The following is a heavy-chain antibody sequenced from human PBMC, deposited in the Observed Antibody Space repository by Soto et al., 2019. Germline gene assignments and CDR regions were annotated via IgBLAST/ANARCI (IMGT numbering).Heavy chain of an antibody. CDR2: INPNSGGT. D-gene: IGHD1-26*01. CDR1: GYTFTGYY. Sequence: ASVKVSCKASGYTFTGYYMHWVRQAPGQGLEWMGWINPNSGGTNYAQKFQGRVTMTRDTSISTAYMELSRLRSDDTAVYYCARGGEWEDPVRGAFDIWGQGTMVTVSS. CDR3: ARGGEWEDPVRGAFDI. V-gene: IGHV1-2*02. J-gene: IGHJ3*02.